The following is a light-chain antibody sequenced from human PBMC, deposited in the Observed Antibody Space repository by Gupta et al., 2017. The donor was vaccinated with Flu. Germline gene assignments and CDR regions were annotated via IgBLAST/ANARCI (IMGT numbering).Light chain of an antibody. J-gene: IGLJ2*01. CDR1: SSDVGGYNY. CDR3: SSYTSSDTLV. V-gene: IGLV2-14*01. CDR2: EVS. Sequence: QSALTQPASVSGSPGQSITISCTGTSSDVGGYNYVSWYQHHPGKVPELMMYEVSSRPAGISHRFSGSKSGNTASLTISGLQAEDEADYYCSSYTSSDTLVFGGGTKLTVL.